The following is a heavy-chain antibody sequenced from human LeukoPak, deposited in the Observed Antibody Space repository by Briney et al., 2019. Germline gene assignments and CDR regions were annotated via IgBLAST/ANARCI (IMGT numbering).Heavy chain of an antibody. CDR1: GGSISTYY. CDR3: ARAAAAAGGQYFDY. D-gene: IGHD6-13*01. Sequence: NSSETLSLTCTVSGGSISTYYWSWIRQPAGKGLEWIGRIYNNETTNYNPSLSSRVTMSVDTSKNQFSLKLSSVPAADTAVYYCARAAAAAGGQYFDYWGQGTPGRRLL. J-gene: IGHJ4*02. CDR2: IYNNETT. V-gene: IGHV4-4*07.